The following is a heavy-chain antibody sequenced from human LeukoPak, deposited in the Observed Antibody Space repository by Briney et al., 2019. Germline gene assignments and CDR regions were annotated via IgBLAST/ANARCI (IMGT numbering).Heavy chain of an antibody. J-gene: IGHJ4*02. CDR3: AKEPVFSGAYYFDY. CDR1: GFTFSSYA. V-gene: IGHV3-23*01. D-gene: IGHD1-26*01. CDR2: ISGNADTT. Sequence: PGGSLRLSCAASGFTFSSYAMSWVRQAPGKGLEWVSTISGNADTTYYADPVKGRFTVSRDNSKNTLFLQMNSLRAEDTAVYYCAKEPVFSGAYYFDYWGQGTLVTVSS.